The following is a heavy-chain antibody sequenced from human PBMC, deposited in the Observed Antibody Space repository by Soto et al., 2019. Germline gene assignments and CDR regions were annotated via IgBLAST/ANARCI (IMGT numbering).Heavy chain of an antibody. Sequence: ASVKISCKASGGTFSSYAISWVRQAPGQGLEWMGGIIPIFGTANYAQKFQGRVTMTEDTSTDTAYMELSSLRSEDTAVYYCARFEPRYNWNDVNAFDIWGQGTMVTVS. CDR1: GGTFSSYA. V-gene: IGHV1-69*06. CDR2: IIPIFGTA. CDR3: ARFEPRYNWNDVNAFDI. D-gene: IGHD1-1*01. J-gene: IGHJ3*02.